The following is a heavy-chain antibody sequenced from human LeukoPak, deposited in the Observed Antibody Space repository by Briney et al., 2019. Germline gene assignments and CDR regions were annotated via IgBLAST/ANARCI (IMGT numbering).Heavy chain of an antibody. J-gene: IGHJ4*02. CDR2: MSAYNGNT. D-gene: IGHD3-3*01. CDR1: GYTFTSYG. V-gene: IGHV1-18*01. Sequence: ASVKVSCKASGYTFTSYGISWVRQAPGQGLEWMGWMSAYNGNTNYAQKLQGRVTMTTDTSTSTAYMELRSLRSDDTVVYYCAREYYDFWSGHNDYWGQGTLVTVSS. CDR3: AREYYDFWSGHNDY.